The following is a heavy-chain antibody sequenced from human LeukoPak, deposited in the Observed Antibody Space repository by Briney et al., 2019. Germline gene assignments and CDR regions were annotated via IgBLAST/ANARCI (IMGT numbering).Heavy chain of an antibody. J-gene: IGHJ3*02. CDR2: IKQDGSEK. CDR1: GFTFSSYW. V-gene: IGHV3-7*01. CDR3: ARDDYGDYGAFDI. Sequence: HPGGSMRLSCAASGFTFSSYWMSWVRQAPGKGLEWVANIKQDGSEKYYVDSVKGRFTISRDNAKNSLYLQMNSLRAEDTAVYYCARDDYGDYGAFDIWGQGTMVTVSS. D-gene: IGHD4-17*01.